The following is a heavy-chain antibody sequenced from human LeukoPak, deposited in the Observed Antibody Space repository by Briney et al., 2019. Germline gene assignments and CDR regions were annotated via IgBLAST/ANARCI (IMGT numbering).Heavy chain of an antibody. J-gene: IGHJ4*02. CDR3: ARDRGYCSGGSCYWPHY. D-gene: IGHD2-15*01. CDR2: INPSGGST. Sequence: ASVKVSCKASGYTFTSYYMHWVRQAPGQGLEWMGIINPSGGSTSYAQKFQGRVTMTRDTSTSTVYMELSSLRSEDTAVYYRARDRGYCSGGSCYWPHYWGQGTLVTVSS. V-gene: IGHV1-46*01. CDR1: GYTFTSYY.